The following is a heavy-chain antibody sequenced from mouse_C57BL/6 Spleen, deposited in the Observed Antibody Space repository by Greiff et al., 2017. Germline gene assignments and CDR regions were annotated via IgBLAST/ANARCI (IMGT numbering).Heavy chain of an antibody. Sequence: EVKLMESGGGLVKPGGSLKLPCAAPGFTFSSYAMSWVRQPPDKRLEWVATISDGGSYTYYPDHVKGRFTISRDNAKNNLYLQMSHRKAEDTAMYYCAVWDFDYWGKGTTLTVSS. J-gene: IGHJ2*01. D-gene: IGHD4-1*01. CDR3: AVWDFDY. V-gene: IGHV5-4*03. CDR1: GFTFSSYA. CDR2: ISDGGSYT.